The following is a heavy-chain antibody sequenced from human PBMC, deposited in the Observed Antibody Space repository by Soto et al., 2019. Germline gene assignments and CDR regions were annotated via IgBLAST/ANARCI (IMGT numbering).Heavy chain of an antibody. D-gene: IGHD6-13*01. Sequence: SETLSLTCAVYGGSFSGYYWSWIRQPPGKGLEWIGEINHSGSTNYNPSLKSRVTISVDTSKNQFSLKLSSVTAADTAVYYCARYSSSWYGVYWFDLWGQGTLVTVSS. J-gene: IGHJ5*02. CDR3: ARYSSSWYGVYWFDL. CDR1: GGSFSGYY. CDR2: INHSGST. V-gene: IGHV4-34*01.